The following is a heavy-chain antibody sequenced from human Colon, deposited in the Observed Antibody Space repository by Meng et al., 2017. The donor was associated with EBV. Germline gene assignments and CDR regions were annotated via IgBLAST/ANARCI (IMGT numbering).Heavy chain of an antibody. D-gene: IGHD1-26*01. CDR2: IDDSGST. J-gene: IGHJ4*02. CDR1: GVSISSNIR. Sequence: GPGRVTLSGTLSLTCGVSGVSISSNIRWTWVRQPPGKGLEWIGDIDDSGSTNYNPSLNSRISISLDKSKNHFSLKVNSVTAADTAVYYCARGKQDAWELLAYWGQGALVTVSS. CDR3: ARGKQDAWELLAY. V-gene: IGHV4-4*02.